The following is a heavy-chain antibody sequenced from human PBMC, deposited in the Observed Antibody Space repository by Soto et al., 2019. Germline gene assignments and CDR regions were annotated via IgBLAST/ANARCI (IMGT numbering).Heavy chain of an antibody. J-gene: IGHJ5*02. D-gene: IGHD5-12*01. CDR2: TYFRSKWYD. Sequence: SQTLSLTCAISGDSVSSNTASWNWIRQSPSRGLEWLGRTYFRSKWYDDYAVSVKSRIIINPDTSNNQFSLQLNSVTPEDTAVYFCAKGDNLGPKTGYAFDPWGQGIMVTVSS. CDR1: GDSVSSNTAS. CDR3: AKGDNLGPKTGYAFDP. V-gene: IGHV6-1*01.